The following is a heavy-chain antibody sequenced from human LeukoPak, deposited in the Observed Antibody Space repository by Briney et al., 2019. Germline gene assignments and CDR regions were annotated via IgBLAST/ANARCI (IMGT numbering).Heavy chain of an antibody. CDR3: ARHYIAAAGTGCCDAFDI. Sequence: PSETLSLTCAVSGGSISSSNWWSWVRQPPGKGLEWIGEIFHSGSTNYNPSLKSRVTISVDTSKNQFSLKLSSVTAADTAVYYCARHYIAAAGTGCCDAFDIWGQGTMVTVSS. CDR2: IFHSGST. J-gene: IGHJ3*02. V-gene: IGHV4-4*02. D-gene: IGHD6-13*01. CDR1: GGSISSSNW.